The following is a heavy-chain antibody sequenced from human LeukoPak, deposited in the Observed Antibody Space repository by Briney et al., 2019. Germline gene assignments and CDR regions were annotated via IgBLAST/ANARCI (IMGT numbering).Heavy chain of an antibody. J-gene: IGHJ4*02. Sequence: PGGSLRLSCAASGSTFSNYEMHWVRQAPGKGLEWVSYISSSGSDIYYADSVKGRFTISRDNAKNSLYLHMNSLRAEDTAVYYCARDYGGSSPFDYWGQGPLVTVSS. CDR1: GSTFSNYE. CDR2: ISSSGSDI. D-gene: IGHD4-23*01. V-gene: IGHV3-48*03. CDR3: ARDYGGSSPFDY.